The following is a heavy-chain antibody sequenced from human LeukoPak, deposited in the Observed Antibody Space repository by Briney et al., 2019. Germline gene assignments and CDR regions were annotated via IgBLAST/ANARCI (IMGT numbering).Heavy chain of an antibody. Sequence: GASVKVSCKASGYTLTGYYMHWVRQAPGQGLEWMGWINPNSGGTNYAQKFQGRVTMTRDTSISTAYMELSRLTSDDTAVYYCARVGLYSSSSVYYFDYWGQGTLVTVSS. D-gene: IGHD6-6*01. CDR3: ARVGLYSSSSVYYFDY. V-gene: IGHV1-2*02. CDR1: GYTLTGYY. J-gene: IGHJ4*02. CDR2: INPNSGGT.